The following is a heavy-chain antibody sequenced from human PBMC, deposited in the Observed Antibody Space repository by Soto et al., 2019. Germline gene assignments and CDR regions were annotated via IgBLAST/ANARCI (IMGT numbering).Heavy chain of an antibody. V-gene: IGHV4-39*01. CDR2: IYYSGST. CDR1: GDSISSSSYY. J-gene: IGHJ4*02. CDR3: QSYGVGLDY. Sequence: LQTLSLTCTVSGDSISSSSYYWGWIRQPPGKGLEWIGSIYYSGSTYYNPSLKSRVTISVDTSKNQFSLKLSSVTAADTAVYYCQSYGVGLDYWGQGTLVTVSS. D-gene: IGHD3-10*01.